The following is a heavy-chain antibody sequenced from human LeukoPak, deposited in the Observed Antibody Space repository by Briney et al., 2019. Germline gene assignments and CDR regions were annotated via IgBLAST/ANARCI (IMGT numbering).Heavy chain of an antibody. V-gene: IGHV3-23*01. CDR3: AKWGDYDVLTGYYVSDY. CDR2: ITGSGSGI. J-gene: IGHJ4*02. Sequence: GASLRLSCAASGFTFSNYAMSWVRQAPGKGLEWVSAITGSGSGIYYADSMKSRFNISRDNSKNTLYLQITSLRAEDTAVYYCAKWGDYDVLTGYYVSDYWGQGTLVTVSS. D-gene: IGHD3-9*01. CDR1: GFTFSNYA.